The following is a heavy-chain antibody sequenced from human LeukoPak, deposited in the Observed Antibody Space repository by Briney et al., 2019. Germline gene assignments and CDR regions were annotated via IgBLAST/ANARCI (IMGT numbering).Heavy chain of an antibody. Sequence: ASVKVSCKASGYTFTGYYMHWVRQAPGQGLEWMGWINPHSGGTNFAQKFQGRVTMTKDTSISTAYMELSRLRSDDTAVYYCARASSSSSSYYFDYWGQGTLVTVSS. CDR3: ARASSSSSSYYFDY. CDR2: INPHSGGT. J-gene: IGHJ4*02. CDR1: GYTFTGYY. V-gene: IGHV1-2*02. D-gene: IGHD6-6*01.